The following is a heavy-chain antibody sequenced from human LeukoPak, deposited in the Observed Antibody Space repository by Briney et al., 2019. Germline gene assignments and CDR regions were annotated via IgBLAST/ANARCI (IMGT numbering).Heavy chain of an antibody. V-gene: IGHV3-23*01. CDR2: ISGSGGST. CDR1: GFTFSSYA. CDR3: AKSSGYSSSWHRRGLAY. Sequence: GGSLRLSCAASGFTFSSYAMSWVRQAPGKGLEWVSAISGSGGSTYYADSVKGRFTISRDNSKNTLYLQMNSLRAEDTAVYYCAKSSGYSSSWHRRGLAYWGQGTLVTVSS. D-gene: IGHD6-13*01. J-gene: IGHJ4*02.